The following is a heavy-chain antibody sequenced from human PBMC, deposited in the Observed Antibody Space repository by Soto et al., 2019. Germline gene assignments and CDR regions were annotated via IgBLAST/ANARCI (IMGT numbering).Heavy chain of an antibody. CDR3: ARETGSSTSPYLDY. D-gene: IGHD2-2*01. CDR2: IWYDGSNK. CDR1: GFTFSSYG. V-gene: IGHV3-33*01. J-gene: IGHJ4*02. Sequence: PGGSLRLSCAASGFTFSSYGMHWVRQAPGKGLEWVAVIWYDGSNKYYADSVKGRFTISRDNSKNTLYLQMNSLRAEDTAVYYCARETGSSTSPYLDYWGQGTLVTVSS.